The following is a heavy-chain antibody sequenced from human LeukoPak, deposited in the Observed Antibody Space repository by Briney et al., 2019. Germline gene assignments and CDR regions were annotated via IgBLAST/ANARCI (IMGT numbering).Heavy chain of an antibody. V-gene: IGHV3-9*01. CDR1: GFTFDDYA. Sequence: GGSLRLSCAASGFTFDDYAMHWVRQAPGKGLEWVSGTSWNSGSIGYADSVKGRFTISRDNAKNSLYLQMNSLRAEDTALYYCAKDFHVLGAARGALDYWGQGTLVTVSS. CDR3: AKDFHVLGAARGALDY. CDR2: TSWNSGSI. D-gene: IGHD1-26*01. J-gene: IGHJ4*02.